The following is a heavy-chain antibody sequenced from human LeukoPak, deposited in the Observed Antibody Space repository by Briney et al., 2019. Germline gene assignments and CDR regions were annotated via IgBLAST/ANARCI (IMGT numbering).Heavy chain of an antibody. CDR2: ISSSSSYT. V-gene: IGHV3-21*01. D-gene: IGHD2-8*01. CDR1: GFTFSSYS. CDR3: ARDLIGSDAFDI. J-gene: IGHJ3*02. Sequence: PGGSLRLSCAASGFTFSSYSMNWVRQAPGKGLEWVSSISSSSSYTYYADSVKGRFTISRDNAKNSLYLQMNSLRAEDTAVYYCARDLIGSDAFDIWGQGTMVTVSS.